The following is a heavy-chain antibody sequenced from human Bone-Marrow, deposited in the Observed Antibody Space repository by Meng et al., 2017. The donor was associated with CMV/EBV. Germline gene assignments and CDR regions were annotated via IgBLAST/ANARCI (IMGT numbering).Heavy chain of an antibody. J-gene: IGHJ6*02. D-gene: IGHD1-7*01. CDR2: IIPIFATA. CDR1: GYSFTTYG. Sequence: SVKVSCKASGYSFTTYGVTWVRQAPGQGLEWMGWIIPIFATAKYAQKFQGRVTITTDESTSTAYMELSSLRSEDTAVYYCASPRYKTGTTSHYYYGMDVWGQGTTVTVSS. CDR3: ASPRYKTGTTSHYYYGMDV. V-gene: IGHV1-69*05.